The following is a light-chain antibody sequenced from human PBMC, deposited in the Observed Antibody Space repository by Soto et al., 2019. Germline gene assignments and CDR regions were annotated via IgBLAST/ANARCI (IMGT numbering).Light chain of an antibody. Sequence: QSVLTQPPSASGTPGQRVTISCSGSSSNIGRNFVYWYQQLPGTAPKLLIYMNNQRPSGVPDRFSGSKSGTSASLAISGLQSEDEADYYCAAWDDNLSVCVFGGGTKVTVL. J-gene: IGLJ3*02. CDR3: AAWDDNLSVCV. V-gene: IGLV1-47*01. CDR2: MNN. CDR1: SSNIGRNF.